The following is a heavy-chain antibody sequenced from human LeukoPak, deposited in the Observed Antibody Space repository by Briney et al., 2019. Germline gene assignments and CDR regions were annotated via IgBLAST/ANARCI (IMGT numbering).Heavy chain of an antibody. CDR2: IRGSGGST. V-gene: IGHV3-23*01. CDR3: AKEIEYYDSSGYYKYYFDY. D-gene: IGHD3-22*01. J-gene: IGHJ4*02. CDR1: GFTFSSYG. Sequence: GGSLRLSCAASGFTFSSYGMSWVRQTPGKGLEWVAAIRGSGGSTYYADSVKGRFTISRDNSKNTLYLQMNSLRAEDTAVYYCAKEIEYYDSSGYYKYYFDYWGQGTLVTVSS.